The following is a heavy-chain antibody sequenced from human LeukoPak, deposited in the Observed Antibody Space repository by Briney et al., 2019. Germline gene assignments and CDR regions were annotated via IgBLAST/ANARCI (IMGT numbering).Heavy chain of an antibody. D-gene: IGHD1-26*01. CDR1: GYSFTSYW. Sequence: GESLKISCKGSGYSFTSYWIGWVRQMPGKGLEWMGIIYPGDSDTRYSPSFQGQVTISADKSISTAYLQWSSLKASDTAMYYCARQEEGAMGDDAFDIWGQGTMVTVSS. J-gene: IGHJ3*02. V-gene: IGHV5-51*01. CDR2: IYPGDSDT. CDR3: ARQEEGAMGDDAFDI.